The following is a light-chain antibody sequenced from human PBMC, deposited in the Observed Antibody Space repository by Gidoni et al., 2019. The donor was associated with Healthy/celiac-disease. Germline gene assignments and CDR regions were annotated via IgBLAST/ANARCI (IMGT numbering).Light chain of an antibody. CDR1: QNINRY. J-gene: IGKJ2*03. Sequence: DIQMTQSPSSLSASVGDRVTITCRASQNINRYLNWYQQKPGKAPKLLIYAASSLQSGVPSRFSGSGSGTDFTLTISSLQPEDSATYYCQQSYSTPYSFGQGPKLEIK. CDR2: AAS. V-gene: IGKV1-39*01. CDR3: QQSYSTPYS.